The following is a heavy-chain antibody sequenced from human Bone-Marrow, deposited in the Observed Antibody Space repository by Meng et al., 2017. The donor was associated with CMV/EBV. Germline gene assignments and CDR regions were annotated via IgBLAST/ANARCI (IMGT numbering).Heavy chain of an antibody. J-gene: IGHJ6*02. CDR2: ISSCSSYI. CDR3: ARGEVSGYDFWSAIRNPYYYYGMDV. CDR1: GFTFSSYS. D-gene: IGHD3-3*01. Sequence: GESLKISCAASGFTFSSYSMNWVRQAPGKGLEWVSSISSCSSYIYYADSVKGRFTISRDNAKNSLYLQMNSLRAEDTAVYYCARGEVSGYDFWSAIRNPYYYYGMDVWGQGTTVTVSS. V-gene: IGHV3-21*01.